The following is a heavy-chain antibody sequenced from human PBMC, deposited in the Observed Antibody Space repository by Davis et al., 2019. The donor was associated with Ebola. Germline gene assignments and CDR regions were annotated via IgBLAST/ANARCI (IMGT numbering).Heavy chain of an antibody. CDR3: AREIPAAGQSCLDY. V-gene: IGHV1-2*05. CDR2: INPNSGDT. CDR1: GYTFTGYY. J-gene: IGHJ4*02. D-gene: IGHD6-13*01. Sequence: SVTVSCKASGYTFTGYYIHWVRQAPGQGLEWMGRINPNSGDTTYAQKFQGRVTMTRDTSISTAYMELSDLRADDTVLYYCAREIPAAGQSCLDYWGQGTLVTVSS.